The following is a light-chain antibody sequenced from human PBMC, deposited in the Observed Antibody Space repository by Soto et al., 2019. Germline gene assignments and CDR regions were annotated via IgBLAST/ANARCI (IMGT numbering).Light chain of an antibody. Sequence: EIVLTQSPGTLSLSPGERATLSCRASQSVTSNYLAWYQQTPGQAPRLLIYGPSSRATGIPDRFSGSGSGTDFTLTISRLEPGDLAVYYCQQFGTSEIIFGQGTRLEIK. V-gene: IGKV3-20*01. CDR2: GPS. CDR1: QSVTSNY. CDR3: QQFGTSEII. J-gene: IGKJ5*01.